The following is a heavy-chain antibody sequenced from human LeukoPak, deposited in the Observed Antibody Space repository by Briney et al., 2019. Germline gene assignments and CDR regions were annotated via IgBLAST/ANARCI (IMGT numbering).Heavy chain of an antibody. D-gene: IGHD3-22*01. CDR1: GLTLSNYG. CDR3: AKRGVVIRVILVGFHKEAYYFDS. Sequence: GGSLRLSCAVSGLTLSNYGMTWVRQAPGKGLEWVAGISDTGGRTNYADSVKGRFTISRDNPNNTLYLQMNSLRAEDTAVYFCAKRGVVIRVILVGFHKEAYYFDSWGQGALVTVSS. J-gene: IGHJ4*02. V-gene: IGHV3-23*01. CDR2: ISDTGGRT.